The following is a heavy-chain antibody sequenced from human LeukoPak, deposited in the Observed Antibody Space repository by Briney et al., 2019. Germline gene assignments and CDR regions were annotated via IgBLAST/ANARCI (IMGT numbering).Heavy chain of an antibody. V-gene: IGHV3-7*03. J-gene: IGHJ4*02. CDR3: AKHQPGQRVVDY. Sequence: GSLRLSCAASGFIFNNYWMTWVRQAPGRGLEWVANTNEDGSAKYYVGSVKGRFTISRDNAKNSLYLQMNSLRAEDTAIYYCAKHQPGQRVVDYRGQGTLVTVSS. CDR2: TNEDGSAK. CDR1: GFIFNNYW. D-gene: IGHD2-8*02.